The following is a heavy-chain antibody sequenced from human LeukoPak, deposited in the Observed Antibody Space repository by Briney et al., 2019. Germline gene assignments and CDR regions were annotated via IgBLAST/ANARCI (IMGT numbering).Heavy chain of an antibody. J-gene: IGHJ6*03. Sequence: GGSLRLSCAASGFTFSSYGMSWVRQAPGKGLEWVSAISGSGGSTYYADSVKGRFTISRDNSKNTLYLQMNSLRAEDTAVYYCAKDIIVGEYCSGGSCYRATYYYYYMDVWGKGTTVTISS. CDR3: AKDIIVGEYCSGGSCYRATYYYYYMDV. V-gene: IGHV3-23*01. CDR1: GFTFSSYG. CDR2: ISGSGGST. D-gene: IGHD2-15*01.